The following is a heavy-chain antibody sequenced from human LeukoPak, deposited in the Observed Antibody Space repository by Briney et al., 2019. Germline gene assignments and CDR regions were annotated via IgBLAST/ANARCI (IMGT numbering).Heavy chain of an antibody. J-gene: IGHJ4*02. Sequence: GGSLRLYCAASGFTFSSYEMNWVRQAPGKGLEWVSYISSSGSTIYYADSVKGRFTISRDNAKNSLYLQMNSLRAEDTAVYYCAREVVGATDYWGQGTLVTVSS. CDR2: ISSSGSTI. CDR3: AREVVGATDY. V-gene: IGHV3-48*03. CDR1: GFTFSSYE. D-gene: IGHD1-26*01.